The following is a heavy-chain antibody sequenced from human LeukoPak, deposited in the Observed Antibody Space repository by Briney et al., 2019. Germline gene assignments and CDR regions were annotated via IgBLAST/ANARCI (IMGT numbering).Heavy chain of an antibody. CDR1: GFTFSSYS. D-gene: IGHD3-22*01. V-gene: IGHV3-64*01. CDR3: AKSRSDYYDSSGYSGAFDI. CDR2: ISSNGGST. J-gene: IGHJ3*02. Sequence: PGGSLRLSCAASGFTFSSYSMHWVRQAPGKGLEYVSAISSNGGSTYYANSVKGRFTISRDNPKNTLYLQMGSLRAEDMAVYYCAKSRSDYYDSSGYSGAFDIWGQGTMVTVSS.